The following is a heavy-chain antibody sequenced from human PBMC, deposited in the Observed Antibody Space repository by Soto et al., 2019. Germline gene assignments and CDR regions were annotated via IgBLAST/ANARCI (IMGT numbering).Heavy chain of an antibody. J-gene: IGHJ3*01. CDR1: GDSITSSKW. Sequence: QVQLQESDPGLVKPSGTLSLTCAVSGDSITSSKWWTWVRHPPGKGLEWIGDTLPSGDTNDNPSLKSGIIISVHKSKKQFSLELTSVAAADTAGEYCAYSPGWFRHDVWGQGTLVSVS. D-gene: IGHD6-19*01. CDR3: AYSPGWFRHDV. V-gene: IGHV4-4*02. CDR2: TLPSGDT.